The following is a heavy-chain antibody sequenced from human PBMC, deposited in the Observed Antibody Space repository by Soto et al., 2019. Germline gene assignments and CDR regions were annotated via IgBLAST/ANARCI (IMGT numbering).Heavy chain of an antibody. V-gene: IGHV3-23*01. CDR3: AKDKSSDYYDSSGGLNAFDI. J-gene: IGHJ3*02. CDR2: ISSSGGST. CDR1: GFTFSSYA. D-gene: IGHD3-22*01. Sequence: GGSLRLSCAASGFTFSSYAMSWVRQAPGKGLEWVSAISSSGGSTYYADSVKGRFTISRDNSKNTLYLQMNSLRAEDTAVYYCAKDKSSDYYDSSGGLNAFDIWGQGTMVTVSS.